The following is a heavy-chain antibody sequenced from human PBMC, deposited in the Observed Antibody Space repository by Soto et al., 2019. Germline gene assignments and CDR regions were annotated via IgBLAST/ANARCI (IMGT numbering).Heavy chain of an antibody. D-gene: IGHD6-19*01. CDR2: ISYDGSNK. J-gene: IGHJ4*02. V-gene: IGHV3-30*09. CDR1: GFTFSSFS. CDR3: ARTTAVAGTPEFDY. Sequence: QVQLVESGGGVVQPGRSLRLSCAASGFTFSSFSLRWVRQAPGKGLEWLGLISYDGSNKYNADSVKGRFAISRDNSKNTLYLQLNSLRPEDTAVYYCARTTAVAGTPEFDYWGQGTLVTVSS.